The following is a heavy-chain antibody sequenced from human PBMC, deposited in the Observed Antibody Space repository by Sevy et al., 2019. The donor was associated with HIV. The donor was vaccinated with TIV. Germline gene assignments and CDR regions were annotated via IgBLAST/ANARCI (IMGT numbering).Heavy chain of an antibody. CDR1: GGSISSYY. V-gene: IGHV4-59*01. J-gene: IGHJ6*02. CDR2: IYYSGST. CDR3: ARGDIVVVPAAMPPPYYYGMDV. D-gene: IGHD2-2*01. Sequence: SETLSLTCTVSGGSISSYYWSWIRQPPGKGLEWIGYIYYSGSTNYNPSLKSRVTISVDTSKNQFSLKLSSVTAADTAVYYCARGDIVVVPAAMPPPYYYGMDVWGQWTTVTVSS.